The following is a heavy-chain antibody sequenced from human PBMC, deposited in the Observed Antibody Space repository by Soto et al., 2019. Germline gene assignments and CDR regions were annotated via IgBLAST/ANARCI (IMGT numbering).Heavy chain of an antibody. CDR2: ISYDGSNK. J-gene: IGHJ2*01. CDR1: GFTFSSYG. Sequence: QVQLVESGGGVVQPGRSLRLSCAASGFTFSSYGMHWVRQAPGKGLEWVAVISYDGSNKYYADSVKGRFTISRDNSKNTLYLHMNSLRAEDTAVYYCAKERRGYCSGGSCYLGRYFDLWGRGTLVTVSS. CDR3: AKERRGYCSGGSCYLGRYFDL. D-gene: IGHD2-15*01. V-gene: IGHV3-30*18.